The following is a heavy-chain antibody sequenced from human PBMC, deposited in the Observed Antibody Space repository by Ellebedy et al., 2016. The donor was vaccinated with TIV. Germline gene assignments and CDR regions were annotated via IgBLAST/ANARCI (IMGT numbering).Heavy chain of an antibody. J-gene: IGHJ4*02. V-gene: IGHV3-74*01. CDR3: PGPGGGTTLDY. D-gene: IGHD4-17*01. CDR2: VSPDGSNT. CDR1: GFSFRNYW. Sequence: GESLKISCAASGFSFRNYWMHWVRQLPGKGPVWVSRVSPDGSNTIYADSVKGRFTISRDNAKSTLYLQMNSLRGEDTAVYYCPGPGGGTTLDYWGQGTLVTVSS.